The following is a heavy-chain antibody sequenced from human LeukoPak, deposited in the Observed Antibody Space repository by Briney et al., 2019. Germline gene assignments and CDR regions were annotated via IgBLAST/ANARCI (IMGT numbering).Heavy chain of an antibody. CDR3: ARVQGGGLPRWY. J-gene: IGHJ4*02. CDR2: IYSDGST. Sequence: GGSLRLSCAASGFTVSSNYMSWVRQAPGKGLEWVSVIYSDGSTYYADSVKGSFTISRDNSKNTLYLQMNSLRAEDTAVYYCARVQGGGLPRWYWGQGTLVTVSS. D-gene: IGHD2-15*01. V-gene: IGHV3-66*01. CDR1: GFTVSSNY.